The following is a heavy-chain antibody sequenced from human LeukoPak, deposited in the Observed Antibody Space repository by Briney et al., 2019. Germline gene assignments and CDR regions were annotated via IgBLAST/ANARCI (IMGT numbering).Heavy chain of an antibody. J-gene: IGHJ4*02. CDR2: IYHSGST. CDR1: DGSISSYH. D-gene: IGHD6-6*01. V-gene: IGHV4-59*12. Sequence: SETLSLTCTVSDGSISSYHWTWIRQPPGKGLEWIGYIYHSGSTYYNPSLKSRVTISVDRSKNQFSLKLSSVTAADTAVYYCAREVPSSSSFDYWGQGTLVTVSS. CDR3: AREVPSSSSFDY.